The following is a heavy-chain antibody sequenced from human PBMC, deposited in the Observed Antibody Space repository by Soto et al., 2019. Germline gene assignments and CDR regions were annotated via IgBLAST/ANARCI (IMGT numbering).Heavy chain of an antibody. D-gene: IGHD2-21*01. CDR2: IYYSGST. Sequence: SETLSLTCTVSGGSISSYYWSWIRQPPGKGLEWIGYIYYSGSTNYNPSLKSRVTISVDTSKNQFSLKLSSVTAEDTAVYYCTRVAIGRYYYYYGMDVWGQGTTVTVSS. V-gene: IGHV4-59*01. CDR3: TRVAIGRYYYYYGMDV. J-gene: IGHJ6*02. CDR1: GGSISSYY.